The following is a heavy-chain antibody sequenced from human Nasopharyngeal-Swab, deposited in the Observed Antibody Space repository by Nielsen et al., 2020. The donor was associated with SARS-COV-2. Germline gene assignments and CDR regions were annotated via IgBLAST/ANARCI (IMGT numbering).Heavy chain of an antibody. CDR3: ARGWIAARPHYYYYGMDV. V-gene: IGHV4-59*01. J-gene: IGHJ6*02. Sequence: SETLSLTCTVSGGSNSSYYWSWIRQPPGKGLEWIGYIYYSGSTNYNPSLKSRVTISVDTSKNQFSLKLSSVTAADTAVYYCARGWIAARPHYYYYGMDVWGQGTTVTVSS. D-gene: IGHD6-6*01. CDR1: GGSNSSYY. CDR2: IYYSGST.